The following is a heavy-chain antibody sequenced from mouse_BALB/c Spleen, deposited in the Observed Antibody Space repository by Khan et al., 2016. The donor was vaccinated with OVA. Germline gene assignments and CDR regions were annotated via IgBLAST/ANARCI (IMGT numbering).Heavy chain of an antibody. V-gene: IGHV1-4*01. CDR2: IIPSNDYT. D-gene: IGHD2-14*01. Sequence: QVQLKESGAELARPGASVKMSCKASGYTFTTYTIHWVKQRPGQGLEWIGYIIPSNDYTNYNQKFKDRATLTADKSSSTAYMQLSSLTSEDSAVYYCVRKGGYYRSDGWFAYWGQGTLVTVSA. CDR3: VRKGGYYRSDGWFAY. CDR1: GYTFTTYT. J-gene: IGHJ3*01.